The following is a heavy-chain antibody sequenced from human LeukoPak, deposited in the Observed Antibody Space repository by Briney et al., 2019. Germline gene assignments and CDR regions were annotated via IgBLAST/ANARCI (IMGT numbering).Heavy chain of an antibody. CDR3: ARESFAARWD. CDR1: GFILSMYW. V-gene: IGHV3-7*01. CDR2: INQDESAK. J-gene: IGHJ4*02. Sequence: GGSLRLSCAASGFILSMYWMSWVRQAPGKALEWVASINQDESAKFYVDSVRGRFTISRDNAKNSLYLQMNSLTAEDTAVYYCARESFAARWDWGQGTLVTVSS. D-gene: IGHD6-6*01.